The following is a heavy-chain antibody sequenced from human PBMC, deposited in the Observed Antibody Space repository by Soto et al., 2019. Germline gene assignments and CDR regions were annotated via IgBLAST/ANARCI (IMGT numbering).Heavy chain of an antibody. Sequence: ASETLSLTCAVYGGSISSNKWWSWVRQPPGKGLEWIGEIYHSGSTNYNPSLKSRVTISLDKSKNQFSLKLTSVTAADSAVYYCARDDHIVVVPTSLGAMDVWGQGTTVTVSS. J-gene: IGHJ6*02. CDR2: IYHSGST. D-gene: IGHD2-2*01. V-gene: IGHV4-4*02. CDR3: ARDDHIVVVPTSLGAMDV. CDR1: GGSISSNKW.